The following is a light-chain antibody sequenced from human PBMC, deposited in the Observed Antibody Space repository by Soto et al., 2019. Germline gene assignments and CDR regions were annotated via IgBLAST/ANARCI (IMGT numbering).Light chain of an antibody. Sequence: QSVLTQPASVSGSPGQSITISCTGTSSDVGGYNYVSWYQQHPGKAPKLMIYEVSYRPSGVSNRFSGSKSGNAASLTVSGLQGEDEADYYCSSYAGSSWVFGGGTKLTVL. CDR1: SSDVGGYNY. CDR3: SSYAGSSWV. CDR2: EVS. V-gene: IGLV2-14*01. J-gene: IGLJ3*02.